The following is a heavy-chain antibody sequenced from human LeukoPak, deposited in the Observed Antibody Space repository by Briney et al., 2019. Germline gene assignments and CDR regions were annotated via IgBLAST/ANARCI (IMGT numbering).Heavy chain of an antibody. J-gene: IGHJ4*02. Sequence: GGSPRLSCAASGFTFSSYAMSCVRQAPGKGLEWVSAISGSGGSTYYADSVKGRFTISRDNSKNTLYLQMNSLRAEDTAVYYCAKDSGYSSSWYGTGFFDYWGQGTLVTVSS. CDR1: GFTFSSYA. V-gene: IGHV3-23*01. CDR2: ISGSGGST. D-gene: IGHD6-13*01. CDR3: AKDSGYSSSWYGTGFFDY.